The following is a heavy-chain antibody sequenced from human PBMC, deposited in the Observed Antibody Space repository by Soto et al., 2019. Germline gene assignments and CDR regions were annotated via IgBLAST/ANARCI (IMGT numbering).Heavy chain of an antibody. CDR3: AKLRYCSGGSCYSPWFDP. Sequence: EVQLLESGGGLVQPGGSLRLSCAASGFTFSSYAMSWVRQAPGKGLEWGSAISGSGGSTYYADSVKGQFTISRANYKTTLYLQMNSLRAEDTAVYYCAKLRYCSGGSCYSPWFDPWGQGTLVTVSS. D-gene: IGHD2-15*01. CDR1: GFTFSSYA. J-gene: IGHJ5*02. V-gene: IGHV3-23*01. CDR2: ISGSGGST.